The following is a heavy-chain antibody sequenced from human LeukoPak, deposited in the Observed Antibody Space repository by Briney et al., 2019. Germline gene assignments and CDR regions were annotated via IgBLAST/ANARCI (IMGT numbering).Heavy chain of an antibody. J-gene: IGHJ5*02. Sequence: SETLSLTCTVSGGSISSSSYYWGWIRQPPGKGLEWIGSIYYSGSTYYNPSLKSRVTISVDTSKNQFSLKLSSVTAADTAVYYCARHYYDSSGYFHNWFDPWGQGTLVTVSS. V-gene: IGHV4-39*07. D-gene: IGHD3-22*01. CDR2: IYYSGST. CDR3: ARHYYDSSGYFHNWFDP. CDR1: GGSISSSSYY.